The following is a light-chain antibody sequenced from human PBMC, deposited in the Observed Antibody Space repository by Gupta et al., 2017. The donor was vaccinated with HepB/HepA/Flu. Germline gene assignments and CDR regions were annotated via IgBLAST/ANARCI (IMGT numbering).Light chain of an antibody. Sequence: ELVLTQAPATLSLSPGERSTHSCRASQSVSRYLAKHQPEPGQAPRLLIYDASNRSTGIPARLRGSGTGLALTLSILRREPVAFAVYHSRRRWTWRDTFGRGTXLEIK. CDR2: DAS. J-gene: IGKJ4*01. CDR1: QSVSRY. CDR3: RRRWTWRDT. V-gene: IGKV3-11*01.